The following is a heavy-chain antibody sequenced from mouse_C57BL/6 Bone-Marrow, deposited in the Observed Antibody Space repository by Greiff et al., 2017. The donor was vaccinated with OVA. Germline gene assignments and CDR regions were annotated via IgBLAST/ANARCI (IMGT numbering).Heavy chain of an antibody. CDR2: ISNGGGST. CDR3: ARRGYDYDGFDY. V-gene: IGHV5-12*01. Sequence: EVHLVESGGGLVQPGGSLKLSCAASGFTFSDYYMYWVRQTPEKRLEWVAYISNGGGSTYYPDTVKGRFTISRDNAKNTLYLQMSRLKSEDTAMYYCARRGYDYDGFDYWGQGTTLTVSS. J-gene: IGHJ2*01. CDR1: GFTFSDYY. D-gene: IGHD2-4*01.